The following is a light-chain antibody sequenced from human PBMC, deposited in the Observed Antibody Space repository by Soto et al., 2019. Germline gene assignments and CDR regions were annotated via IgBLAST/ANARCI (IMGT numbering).Light chain of an antibody. CDR1: QSVGTY. J-gene: IGKJ5*01. CDR2: GAS. V-gene: IGKV3-15*01. Sequence: EIVLTQSPATLSLSPGERATLSCRASQSVGTYLSWYQQKPGQAPRLLISGASTRATGIAARFSGSGSGRESTLTISSLQSEDSALYYCQQYSNWPTFGQGTRLEIK. CDR3: QQYSNWPT.